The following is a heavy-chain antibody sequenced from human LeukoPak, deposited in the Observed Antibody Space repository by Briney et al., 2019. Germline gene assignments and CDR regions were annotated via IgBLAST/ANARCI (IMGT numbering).Heavy chain of an antibody. J-gene: IGHJ4*02. CDR3: AKAYDSSGYYSLVDF. CDR2: ISWNSGSI. V-gene: IGHV3-9*01. D-gene: IGHD3-22*01. CDR1: GFSFSNYA. Sequence: GGSLRLSCAASGFSFSNYAMHWVRQAPGKGLEWVSGISWNSGSIGYADSVKGRFTISRDNAKNSPYLQMNSLRAEDTALYYCAKAYDSSGYYSLVDFWGQGTLVTVSS.